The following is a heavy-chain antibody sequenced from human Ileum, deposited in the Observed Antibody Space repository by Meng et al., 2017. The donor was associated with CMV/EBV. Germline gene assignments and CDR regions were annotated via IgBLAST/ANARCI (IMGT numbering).Heavy chain of an antibody. CDR1: LS. CDR3: ATLSNTGYCSSTSCYQYYFDY. D-gene: IGHD2-2*01. Sequence: LSMHWVRQAPGKGLEWMGGFDPEDGETIYAQKFQGRVTMTEDTSTDTAYMELSSLRSEDTAVYYCATLSNTGYCSSTSCYQYYFDYWGQGTLVTVSS. CDR2: FDPEDGET. J-gene: IGHJ4*02. V-gene: IGHV1-24*01.